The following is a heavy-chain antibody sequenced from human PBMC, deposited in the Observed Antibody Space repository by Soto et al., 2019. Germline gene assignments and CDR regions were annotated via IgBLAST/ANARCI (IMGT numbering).Heavy chain of an antibody. CDR2: NYYSGST. V-gene: IGHV4-59*01. CDR1: GGSISSYY. CDR3: ARVMMYYYYYMDV. J-gene: IGHJ6*03. Sequence: QVQLQESGPGLVKPSETLSLTCTVSGGSISSYYWSWIRQPPGKGLEWIGYNYYSGSTNYNPSLKSRVTISVDTSKNQFSLKLSSVTAADTAVYYCARVMMYYYYYMDVWGKGTTVTVSS. D-gene: IGHD3-16*01.